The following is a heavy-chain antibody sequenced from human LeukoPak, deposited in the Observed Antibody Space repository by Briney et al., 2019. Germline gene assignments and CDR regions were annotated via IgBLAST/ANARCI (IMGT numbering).Heavy chain of an antibody. V-gene: IGHV5-51*01. D-gene: IGHD3-22*01. CDR1: GYSFTSYW. J-gene: IGHJ4*02. CDR3: AKLDSNSYSY. CDR2: IYPGDSDT. Sequence: PGESLKISCRASGYSFTSYWIGWVRQMPGKGLEWMGIIYPGDSDTTYSPSFQGQVTISADKSISTAYLQWSSLKASDTAMYYCAKLDSNSYSYWGQGTLVTVSS.